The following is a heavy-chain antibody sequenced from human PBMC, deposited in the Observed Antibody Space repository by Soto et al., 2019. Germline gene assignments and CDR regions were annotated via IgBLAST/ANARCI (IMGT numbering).Heavy chain of an antibody. CDR1: GYTFTTYP. CDR2: INAGNGNT. CDR3: ARGLTGFDY. V-gene: IGHV1-3*01. Sequence: QVQLVQSGAEVKKPGASVKVSCKASGYTFTTYPMHWVRQAPGQRLEWIGWINAGNGNTKYSQKFQGRVTLTRDTSANTAYMDLSSLRSEDTAVYYCARGLTGFDYWGQGTLVTVSS. J-gene: IGHJ4*02. D-gene: IGHD7-27*01.